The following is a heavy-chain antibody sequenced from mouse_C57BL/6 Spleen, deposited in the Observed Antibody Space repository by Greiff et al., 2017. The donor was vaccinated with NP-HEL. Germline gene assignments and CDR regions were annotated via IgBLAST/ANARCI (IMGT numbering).Heavy chain of an antibody. J-gene: IGHJ2*01. CDR2: IDPSDSYT. D-gene: IGHD1-1*01. CDR3: TRRTVGY. CDR1: GYTFTSYW. Sequence: QVQLQQPGAELVKPGASVKLSCKASGYTFTSYWMQWVKQRPGQGLEWIGEIDPSDSYTNYNQKFKGKATLTVDTSSSTAYMQLSSLTSEDSAVYDCTRRTVGYWGQGTTLTVSS. V-gene: IGHV1-50*01.